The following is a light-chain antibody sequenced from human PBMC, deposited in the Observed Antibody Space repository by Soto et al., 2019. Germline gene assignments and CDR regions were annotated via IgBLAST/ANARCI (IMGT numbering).Light chain of an antibody. V-gene: IGKV1-5*03. CDR1: QNIGSW. Sequence: DIQITPSHSTLSASVGDRVNMTCRASQNIGSWVAWYQQQPVTVRKFLINKVTNLERGVPSRVSGSGSGKEFTLTISSLPPDDVATYYCLQFNTFPWTFCQGTKVEIK. CDR2: KVT. CDR3: LQFNTFPWT. J-gene: IGKJ1*01.